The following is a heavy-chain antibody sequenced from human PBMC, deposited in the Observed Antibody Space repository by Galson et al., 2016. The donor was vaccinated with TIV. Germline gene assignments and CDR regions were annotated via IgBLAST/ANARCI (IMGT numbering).Heavy chain of an antibody. CDR3: GRERIKWGNFDY. D-gene: IGHD7-27*01. Sequence: SVKVSCKASGYTFTSYYIHWVRQAPGQGLEWMGRINPSGGDATYAQKFQGRVILTRDTSTSTIYMDLSSLTSDDRAVYFCGRERIKWGNFDYCGQGTLVTVSS. CDR1: GYTFTSYY. CDR2: INPSGGDA. V-gene: IGHV1-46*03. J-gene: IGHJ4*02.